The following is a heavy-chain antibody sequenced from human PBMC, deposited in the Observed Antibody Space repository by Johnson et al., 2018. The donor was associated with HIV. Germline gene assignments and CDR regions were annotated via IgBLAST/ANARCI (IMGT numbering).Heavy chain of an antibody. V-gene: IGHV3-30-3*01. Sequence: QVQLVESGGGVVQPGRSLRLSCAASGFTFSSYAMHWVRQAPVKGLEWVAVISYDGSNKYYADSVKGRFTISRDNSKNTLYLQMNSLRAEDTAVYYCAREKQNYYDSSGYAFDIWGQGTMVTVSS. CDR2: ISYDGSNK. CDR1: GFTFSSYA. J-gene: IGHJ3*02. CDR3: AREKQNYYDSSGYAFDI. D-gene: IGHD3-22*01.